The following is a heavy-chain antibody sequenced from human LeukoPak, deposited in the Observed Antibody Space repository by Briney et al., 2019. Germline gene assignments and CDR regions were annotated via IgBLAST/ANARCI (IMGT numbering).Heavy chain of an antibody. J-gene: IGHJ5*02. CDR1: GYSISSGYY. V-gene: IGHV4-38-2*02. D-gene: IGHD1-26*01. CDR3: ASVTSLTRGAHNWFDP. CDR2: IYHSGTT. Sequence: SETLSLTCTVSGYSISSGYYWGWIRQPPGKGLEWIGSIYHSGTTYYNPSLKSRVTISVDTPKNQFSLKLSSVTAADTAVYYCASVTSLTRGAHNWFDPWGQGTLVTVSS.